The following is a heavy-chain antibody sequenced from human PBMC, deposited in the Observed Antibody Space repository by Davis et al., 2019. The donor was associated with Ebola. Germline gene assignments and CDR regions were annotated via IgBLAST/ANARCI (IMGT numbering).Heavy chain of an antibody. CDR2: IDPSDSYT. Sequence: GESLKISCKGSGYSFTSYWISWVRQMPGKGLEWMGRIDPSDSYTNYSPSFQGHVTISADKSISTAYLQWSSLKASDTAMYYCARHAPPYYYDSSGYYLSHAFDIWGQGTMVTVSS. CDR1: GYSFTSYW. V-gene: IGHV5-10-1*01. J-gene: IGHJ3*02. CDR3: ARHAPPYYYDSSGYYLSHAFDI. D-gene: IGHD3-22*01.